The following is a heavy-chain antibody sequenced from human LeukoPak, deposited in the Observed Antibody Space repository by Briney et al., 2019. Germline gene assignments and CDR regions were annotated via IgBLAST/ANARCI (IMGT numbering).Heavy chain of an antibody. CDR3: ARQTRDGSGSRGYFFDF. CDR2: IYPGDSDT. CDR1: GSIFTHNW. Sequence: GESLKISCQGSGSIFTHNWIGWVRQKPGKGLEWMGIIYPGDSDTRYSPSFEGQVTISVDKSSSTAYLQWSRLKASDTAIYYCARQTRDGSGSRGYFFDFWGQGTLVTVSS. V-gene: IGHV5-51*01. J-gene: IGHJ4*02. D-gene: IGHD3-10*01.